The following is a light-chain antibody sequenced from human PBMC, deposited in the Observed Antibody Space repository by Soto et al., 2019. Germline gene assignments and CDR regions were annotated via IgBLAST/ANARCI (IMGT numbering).Light chain of an antibody. V-gene: IGLV1-47*01. CDR3: AAWDDSLRGV. Sequence: QSVLTQPPSASGTPGQRVTISCSGSSSNIGSNYVYWYQQLPGTAPKLLTYRNNQRPSGVPDRFSGSKSGTSASLAISGLRSEDEADYYCAAWDDSLRGVFGGGTKVTVL. CDR1: SSNIGSNY. CDR2: RNN. J-gene: IGLJ2*01.